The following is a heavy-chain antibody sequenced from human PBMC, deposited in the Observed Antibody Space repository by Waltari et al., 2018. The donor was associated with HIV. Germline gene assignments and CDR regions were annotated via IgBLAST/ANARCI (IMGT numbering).Heavy chain of an antibody. CDR1: GGSISSTTYY. V-gene: IGHV4-39*01. CDR2: IHHSGSS. D-gene: IGHD6-6*01. Sequence: QLQLQESGPGLVKPSETLSLTCPVSGGSISSTTYYWAWIRQPPGKGLEWIGSIHHSGSSYYSPSLKSRVTISVDTSKNQFSLKLTSVTAADTAVYYCARHSIEYSSSSSGLDVWGLGTTVTVSS. CDR3: ARHSIEYSSSSSGLDV. J-gene: IGHJ6*02.